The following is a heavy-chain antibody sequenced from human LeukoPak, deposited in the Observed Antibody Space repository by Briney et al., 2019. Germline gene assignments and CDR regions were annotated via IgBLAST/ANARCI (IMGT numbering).Heavy chain of an antibody. CDR2: INPNSGGT. CDR3: ARTERSGIAAAGTKKFDY. Sequence: ASVTVSCKASGYTFTGYYMHWVRQAPGQGLEWMGWINPNSGGTNYAQTFQGRVTMTRDTSISTAYMELSRLRSDDTAVYYCARTERSGIAAAGTKKFDYWGQGTLVTVSS. J-gene: IGHJ4*02. V-gene: IGHV1-2*02. CDR1: GYTFTGYY. D-gene: IGHD6-13*01.